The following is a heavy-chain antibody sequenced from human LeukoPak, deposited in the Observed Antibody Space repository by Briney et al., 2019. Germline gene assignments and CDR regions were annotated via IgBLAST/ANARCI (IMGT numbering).Heavy chain of an antibody. J-gene: IGHJ4*02. CDR2: ITERDSRT. CDR3: AKDISSTTNCYLGCQAAFDY. CDR1: GFIFSSYA. V-gene: IGHV3-23*01. D-gene: IGHD2-2*01. Sequence: GGSLRLSCAASGFIFSSYAMQWVRQTPGKGLQWVSGITERDSRTYYTDSVRGRFTISRDNSKNTLYLHMTNLRAEDTAVYYCAKDISSTTNCYLGCQAAFDYWGQGTQVTVSP.